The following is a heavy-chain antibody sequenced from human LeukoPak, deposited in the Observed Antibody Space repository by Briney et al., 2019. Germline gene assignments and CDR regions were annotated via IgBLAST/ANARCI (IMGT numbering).Heavy chain of an antibody. CDR2: ISAYNGNT. J-gene: IGHJ4*02. CDR1: GYTFTSYD. Sequence: ASVKVSCKASGYTFTSYDINWVRQATGQGLEWMGWISAYNGNTNYAQKLQGRVTMTTDTSTSTAYMELRSLRSDDTAVYYCARVGCLWLGECGPAFDYWGQGTLVTVSS. V-gene: IGHV1-18*01. D-gene: IGHD3-10*01. CDR3: ARVGCLWLGECGPAFDY.